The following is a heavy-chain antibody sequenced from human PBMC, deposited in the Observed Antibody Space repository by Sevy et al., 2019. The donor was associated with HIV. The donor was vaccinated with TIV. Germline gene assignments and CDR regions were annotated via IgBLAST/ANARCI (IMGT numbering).Heavy chain of an antibody. J-gene: IGHJ4*02. D-gene: IGHD3-10*01. CDR2: IYYSGST. Sequence: SETLSLTCTVSGGSISSGDYYWSWIRQPPGKGLEWIGYIYYSGSTYYNPSLKSRVTISVKTSKNQFSLKLSSVTAADTAVYYCVRDYRGRGLINFFDYWGQGTLVTVSS. CDR3: VRDYRGRGLINFFDY. CDR1: GGSISSGDYY. V-gene: IGHV4-30-4*01.